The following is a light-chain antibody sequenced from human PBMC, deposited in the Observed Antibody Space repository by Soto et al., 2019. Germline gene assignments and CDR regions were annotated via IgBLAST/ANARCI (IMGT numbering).Light chain of an antibody. J-gene: IGKJ5*01. CDR2: EVS. V-gene: IGKV2D-29*01. Sequence: DIGMTQTPLSLSFTPGQPSSISCKSSQGLMHTDGKTYLYWYVQKPGQPPQLLIYEVSNRFSGVPERFSGSGSGTDFTLKISRVEAEDVGFYYCMQKIQLSITFGQGTRLEIK. CDR1: QGLMHTDGKTY. CDR3: MQKIQLSIT.